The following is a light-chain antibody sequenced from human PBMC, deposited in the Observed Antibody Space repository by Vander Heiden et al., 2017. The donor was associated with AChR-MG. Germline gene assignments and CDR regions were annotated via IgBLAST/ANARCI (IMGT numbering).Light chain of an antibody. J-gene: IGLJ3*02. V-gene: IGLV2-23*02. CDR2: DVT. Sequence: QSALTQPAPVSGSPGQSITISCTGTSGDIGTYNRISWYQQHPGKTPKLMIHDVTQRPSGISDRFSGSKSGYTASLTISGLQAEDEADYYCCSYAGSTTLVVFGGGTKLTVL. CDR3: CSYAGSTTLVV. CDR1: SGDIGTYNR.